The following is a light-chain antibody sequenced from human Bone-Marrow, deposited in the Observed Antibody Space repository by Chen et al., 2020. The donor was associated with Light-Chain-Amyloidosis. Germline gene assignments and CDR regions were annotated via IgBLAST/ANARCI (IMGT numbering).Light chain of an antibody. CDR2: KTS. CDR1: PTIKGW. CDR3: LQYYSFWT. Sequence: DVQMTQSPSSLSASVGERSTNTCRPSPTIKGWWAWYQQKPGQVPKVLIYKTSTLETGVPSRFTGSGSGPEFTLTITSLQPDDCATYYCLQYYSFWTFGQGTKVEIK. J-gene: IGKJ1*01. V-gene: IGKV1-5*03.